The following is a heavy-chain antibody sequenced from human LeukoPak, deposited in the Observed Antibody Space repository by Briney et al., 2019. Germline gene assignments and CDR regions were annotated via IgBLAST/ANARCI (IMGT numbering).Heavy chain of an antibody. V-gene: IGHV3-30-3*01. CDR1: GFTFSSYA. D-gene: IGHD3-9*01. Sequence: PGRSLRLSCAASGFTFSSYAMHWVRQAPGKGLEWVAVISYDGSNKYYADSVKGRFTISRDNSKNTLYLQMNSLRAEDTAVYYCAKDQGGYYDILTGYYSDWGQGTLVTVSS. CDR3: AKDQGGYYDILTGYYSD. CDR2: ISYDGSNK. J-gene: IGHJ4*02.